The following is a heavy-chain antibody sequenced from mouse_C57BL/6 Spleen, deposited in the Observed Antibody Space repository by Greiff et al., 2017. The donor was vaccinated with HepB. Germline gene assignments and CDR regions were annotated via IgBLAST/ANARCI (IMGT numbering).Heavy chain of an antibody. V-gene: IGHV5-17*01. CDR3: AVITTEYFDV. Sequence: EVMLVESGGGLVKPGGSLKLSCAASGFTFSDYGMHWVRQAPEKGLEWVAYISSGSSTIYYADTVKGRFTISRDNAKNTLFLQMTSLRSEDTAMYYCAVITTEYFDVWGTGTMVTVSS. CDR2: ISSGSSTI. J-gene: IGHJ1*03. D-gene: IGHD1-1*01. CDR1: GFTFSDYG.